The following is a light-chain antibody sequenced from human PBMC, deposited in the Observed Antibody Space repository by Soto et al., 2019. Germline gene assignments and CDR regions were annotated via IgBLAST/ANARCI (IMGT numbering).Light chain of an antibody. CDR1: QSVSSSY. CDR3: QQYGRSLYT. Sequence: EIVLTQSPGTLSLSPGERATLSCRASQSVSSSYLAWYQQKPGQAPRLLIYGASSRATGIPDRFSGSGSGTDFTLTISRLEPEDFAVYDCQQYGRSLYTFGQGPKLQIK. V-gene: IGKV3-20*01. J-gene: IGKJ2*01. CDR2: GAS.